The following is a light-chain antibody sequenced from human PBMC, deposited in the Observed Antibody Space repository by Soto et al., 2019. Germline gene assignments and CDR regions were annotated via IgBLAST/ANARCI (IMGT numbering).Light chain of an antibody. J-gene: IGKJ5*01. CDR3: QQYNNWPPIT. Sequence: EIVMTQSPATLSVSPWERATLSCVASQSVGSNLAWYQQKPGQAPRLLIYGASTGATGIPARFSGSGSGTEFTLTISSLQSEDFAVYYCQQYNNWPPITFGQGTRLEIK. CDR2: GAS. CDR1: QSVGSN. V-gene: IGKV3-15*01.